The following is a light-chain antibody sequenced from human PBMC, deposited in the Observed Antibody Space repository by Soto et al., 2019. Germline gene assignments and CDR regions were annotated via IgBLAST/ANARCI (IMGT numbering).Light chain of an antibody. Sequence: QSALTQPASVSGSPGQSIAISCTGTRSDVGAYNYVSWYQQHPGKAPKLMISEVTNRPSGVSDRFSGSKSCNTASLTISGLQAEYEAAYYCSSFTSTFTFVFGPGPKVTVL. CDR2: EVT. CDR3: SSFTSTFTFV. V-gene: IGLV2-14*01. CDR1: RSDVGAYNY. J-gene: IGLJ1*01.